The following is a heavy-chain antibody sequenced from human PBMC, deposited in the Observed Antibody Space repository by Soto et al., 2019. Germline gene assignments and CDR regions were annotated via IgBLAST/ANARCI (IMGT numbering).Heavy chain of an antibody. Sequence: QVQLVESGGGVVQPGRSLRLSCAASGFTFSSYAMHWVRQAPGKGLEWVAVISYDGSNKYYADSVKGRFTISRDNSKNTLYLQMNSLRAEDTSVYYGARRPLIVVLYYYYGMDVWGQGTTVTVSS. CDR2: ISYDGSNK. CDR1: GFTFSSYA. J-gene: IGHJ6*02. CDR3: ARRPLIVVLYYYYGMDV. V-gene: IGHV3-30-3*01. D-gene: IGHD3-22*01.